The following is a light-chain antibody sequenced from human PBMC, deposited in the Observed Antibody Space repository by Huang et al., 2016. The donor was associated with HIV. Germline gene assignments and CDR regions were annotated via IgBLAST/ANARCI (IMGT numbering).Light chain of an antibody. CDR1: QSVGRN. CDR3: QQYNNWPPVYT. Sequence: EIVMTQSPATLSVSPGERATLSCRASQSVGRNLAWYQQKPGQAPRLLLYSASTRATGIPARFTGSGSGTEFTLTISSLQSEDFAIYYCQQYNNWPPVYTFGQGTRLEIK. V-gene: IGKV3-15*01. J-gene: IGKJ2*01. CDR2: SAS.